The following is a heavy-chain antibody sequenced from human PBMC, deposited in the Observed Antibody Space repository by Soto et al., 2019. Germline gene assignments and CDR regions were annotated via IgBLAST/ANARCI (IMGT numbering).Heavy chain of an antibody. J-gene: IGHJ4*02. CDR2: IIPIFATT. D-gene: IGHD6-19*01. CDR1: GGTFSSYT. Sequence: ASVKVSCKASGGTFSSYTFSWVRQAPGQGLEWMGGIIPIFATTNYAQKFQGRVTITADESTSTAYMALSSLRSEDTAVYYCAKDSPSGWYGKDNPVFDYWGQGTLVTVPS. CDR3: AKDSPSGWYGKDNPVFDY. V-gene: IGHV1-69*13.